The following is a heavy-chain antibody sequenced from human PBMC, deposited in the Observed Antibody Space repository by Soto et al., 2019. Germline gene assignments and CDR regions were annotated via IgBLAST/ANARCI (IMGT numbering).Heavy chain of an antibody. CDR3: ASWFHGYYYYGMDV. Sequence: QLQLQESGPGLVKPSETLSLTCTVSGGSISSSSYYWGWIRQPPGKGLEWIGSIYYSGSTYYNPSLKSRGTLSVDTSKNQFSLKLSSVTAADTAVYYCASWFHGYYYYGMDVWGQGTTVTVSS. J-gene: IGHJ6*02. D-gene: IGHD3-9*01. CDR1: GGSISSSSYY. V-gene: IGHV4-39*01. CDR2: IYYSGST.